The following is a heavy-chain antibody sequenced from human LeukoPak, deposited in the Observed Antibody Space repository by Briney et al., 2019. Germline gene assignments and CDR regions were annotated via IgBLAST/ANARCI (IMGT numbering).Heavy chain of an antibody. V-gene: IGHV4-59*01. CDR1: GGSISSYY. Sequence: SETLSLTCTVSGGSISSYYWRWIRQPPGKGLEWIGYIYYSGSTNYNPSLKSRLTISVDTSKNQFSLKLSSVTAADTAEYYCARVATTATLFDYWGQGTLVTVSS. J-gene: IGHJ4*02. D-gene: IGHD4-17*01. CDR3: ARVATTATLFDY. CDR2: IYYSGST.